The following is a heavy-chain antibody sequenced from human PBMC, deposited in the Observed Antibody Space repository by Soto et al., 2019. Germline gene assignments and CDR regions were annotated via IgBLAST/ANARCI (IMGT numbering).Heavy chain of an antibody. D-gene: IGHD2-21*02. Sequence: SGPTLVNPTQTLTLTCTFCGFSLSTSGMRVSWIRQPPGKALEWLARIDWDDDKFYSTSLKTRLTISKDTSKNQVVLTMTNMDPVDTATYYCARTATYCGGDCYPDAFDIWGQGTMVTLS. CDR1: GFSLSTSGMR. V-gene: IGHV2-70*04. CDR3: ARTATYCGGDCYPDAFDI. J-gene: IGHJ3*02. CDR2: IDWDDDK.